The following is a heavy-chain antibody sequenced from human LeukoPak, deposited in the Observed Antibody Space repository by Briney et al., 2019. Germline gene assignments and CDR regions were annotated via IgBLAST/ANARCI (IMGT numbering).Heavy chain of an antibody. Sequence: PGGSLRLSCAASGFTFDDYAMHWVRQAPGKGLEWVSLISGDGGSTYYADSVKGRFTISRDNSKNTLYLQLNSLRAEDTAVYYCAKDATWIQHFDYWGQGTLVIVSS. V-gene: IGHV3-43*02. CDR2: ISGDGGST. J-gene: IGHJ4*02. CDR3: AKDATWIQHFDY. CDR1: GFTFDDYA. D-gene: IGHD5-18*01.